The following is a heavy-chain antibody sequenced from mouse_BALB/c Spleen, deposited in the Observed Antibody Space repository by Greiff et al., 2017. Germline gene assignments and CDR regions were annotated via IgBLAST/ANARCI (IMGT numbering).Heavy chain of an antibody. J-gene: IGHJ4*01. CDR3: ARKGGDDYEDAMDY. V-gene: IGHV2-2*02. D-gene: IGHD2-4*01. CDR1: GFSLTSYG. Sequence: VQRVESGPGLVQPSQSLSITCTVSGFSLTSYGVHWVRQSPGKGLEWLGVIWSGGSTDYNAAFISRLSISKDNSKSQVFFKMNSLQANDTAIYYCARKGGDDYEDAMDYWGQGTSVTVSS. CDR2: IWSGGST.